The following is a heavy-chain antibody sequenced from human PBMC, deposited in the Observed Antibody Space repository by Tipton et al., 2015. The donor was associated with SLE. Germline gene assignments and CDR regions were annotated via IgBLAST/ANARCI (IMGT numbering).Heavy chain of an antibody. D-gene: IGHD3-3*01. CDR2: ISWNSEKI. CDR3: AKGIRFLEWFRFDS. V-gene: IGHV3-9*01. Sequence: SLRLSCAASGFTFDDYAMHWVRQAPGKGLEWVSGISWNSEKIAYADSVKGRFTISRDNAKNSLFLQMNSLRAEDTAFYYCAKGIRFLEWFRFDSWGQGTLATVSS. J-gene: IGHJ4*02. CDR1: GFTFDDYA.